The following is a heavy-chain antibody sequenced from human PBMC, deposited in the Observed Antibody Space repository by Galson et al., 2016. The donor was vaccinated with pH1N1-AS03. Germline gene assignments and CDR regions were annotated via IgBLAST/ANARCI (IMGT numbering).Heavy chain of an antibody. D-gene: IGHD5-12*01. J-gene: IGHJ4*02. CDR1: GFTFSSYS. V-gene: IGHV3-21*01. CDR2: ISTSSTYM. CDR3: ARDIGLVALYS. Sequence: SLRLSFAASGFTFSSYSMNWVRQAPGQGLQWVSSISTSSTYMYYADAVQGRFTISRDDARNSLYLQMNSLRAEDTAVYYCARDIGLVALYSWGQGSLVTVSS.